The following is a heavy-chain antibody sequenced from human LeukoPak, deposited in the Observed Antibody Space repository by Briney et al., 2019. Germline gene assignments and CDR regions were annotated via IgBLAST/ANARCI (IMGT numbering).Heavy chain of an antibody. CDR1: GFTFSDYY. CDR3: ARDPRYYDILTGTFDY. D-gene: IGHD3-9*01. Sequence: GGSLRLSCAASGFTFSDYYMSWIRQAPGRGLEWVSYISSSGSTIYYADSVKGRFTISRDNAKNSLYLQMNSLRAEDTAVYYCARDPRYYDILTGTFDYWGQGTLVTVSS. J-gene: IGHJ4*02. CDR2: ISSSGSTI. V-gene: IGHV3-11*01.